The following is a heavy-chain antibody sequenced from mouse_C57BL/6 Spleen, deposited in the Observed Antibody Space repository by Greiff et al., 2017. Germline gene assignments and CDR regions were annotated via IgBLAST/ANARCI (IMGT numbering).Heavy chain of an antibody. V-gene: IGHV1-54*01. CDR2: INPGSGGT. J-gene: IGHJ3*01. CDR1: GYAFTNYL. Sequence: VQLQQSGAELVRPGTSVKVSCKASGYAFTNYLIEWVKQRPGQGLEWIGGINPGSGGTNYNEKFKGKATLTADKSSSTAYMQLSSLTSEDSAVSFCARSEGGFAYWGQGTLVTVSA. CDR3: ARSEGGFAY.